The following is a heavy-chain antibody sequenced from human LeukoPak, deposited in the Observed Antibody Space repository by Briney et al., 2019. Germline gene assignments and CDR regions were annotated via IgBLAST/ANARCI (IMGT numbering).Heavy chain of an antibody. Sequence: SVKVSCKASGGTFSTYAVNWVRRAPGQGLEWMGGIIPLFGTANYAQKFQGRVTITTDESTSTAYMELSSLRSEDTAIYYCARVFARGGEISGSYYYYWGQGTLVTVSS. V-gene: IGHV1-69*05. CDR1: GGTFSTYA. D-gene: IGHD3-10*01. CDR3: ARVFARGGEISGSYYYY. CDR2: IIPLFGTA. J-gene: IGHJ4*02.